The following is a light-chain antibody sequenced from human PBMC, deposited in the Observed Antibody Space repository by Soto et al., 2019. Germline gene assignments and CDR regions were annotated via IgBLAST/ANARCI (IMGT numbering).Light chain of an antibody. V-gene: IGKV1-39*01. CDR2: AAS. Sequence: DIQMTQSPSSLSASVGDRVTITCRASQSITSYLNWYLQKPGKAPELLIHAASRLQSGVPSRFSGSGSGTDFTLTISSLQPEDFETYYCQPTYGTHQTLGQGTKVDIK. CDR1: QSITSY. CDR3: QPTYGTHQT. J-gene: IGKJ1*01.